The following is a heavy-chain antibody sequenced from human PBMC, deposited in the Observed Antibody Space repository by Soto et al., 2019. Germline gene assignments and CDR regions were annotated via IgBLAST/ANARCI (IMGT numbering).Heavy chain of an antibody. CDR3: ARERGGRAAANFDY. J-gene: IGHJ4*02. CDR1: GGTFSSYT. Sequence: QVQLVQSGAEVKKPGSSVKVSCKASGGTFSSYTISWVRQAPGHGLAWMGRIIPILGIANYAQKFQGRVTITADKATSTAYRELSSLRSEDTAVYDGARERGGRAAANFDYWGQGTLVTVSS. D-gene: IGHD2-2*01. CDR2: IIPILGIA. V-gene: IGHV1-69*08.